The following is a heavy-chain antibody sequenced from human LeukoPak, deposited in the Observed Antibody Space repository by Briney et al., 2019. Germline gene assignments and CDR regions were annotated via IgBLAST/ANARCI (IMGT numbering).Heavy chain of an antibody. CDR2: FDPEDGET. CDR3: ATIRRRYPGYYDSSGYSDYFDY. V-gene: IGHV1-24*01. J-gene: IGHJ4*02. CDR1: GYTLTELS. Sequence: GASVKVSCKVSGYTLTELSMHWVRQAPGKGLEWMGGFDPEDGETIYAQEFQGRVTMTEDTSTDTAYMELSSLRSEDTAVYYCATIRRRYPGYYDSSGYSDYFDYWGQGTLVTVSS. D-gene: IGHD3-22*01.